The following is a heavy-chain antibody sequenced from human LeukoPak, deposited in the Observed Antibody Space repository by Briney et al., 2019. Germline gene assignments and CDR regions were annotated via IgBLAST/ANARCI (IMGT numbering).Heavy chain of an antibody. V-gene: IGHV1-69*13. CDR1: GGTFSSYA. CDR2: IIPIFGTA. D-gene: IGHD2-15*01. CDR3: ARMRDCSGGSCYYDSNY. J-gene: IGHJ4*02. Sequence: SVKVSCKASGGTFSSYAISWVRQAPGQGLEWMGGIIPIFGTANYAQKFQGRVTITADESTSTAYMELSSLRSEDTAVYYCARMRDCSGGSCYYDSNYWGQGTLVTVSS.